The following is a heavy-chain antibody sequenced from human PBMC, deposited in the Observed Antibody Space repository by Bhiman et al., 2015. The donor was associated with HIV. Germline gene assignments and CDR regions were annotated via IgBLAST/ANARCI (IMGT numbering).Heavy chain of an antibody. CDR3: AKEAVAATLYYMDV. CDR2: ISYDGSRR. CDR1: GFTFITYG. J-gene: IGHJ6*03. V-gene: IGHV3-30*18. D-gene: IGHD6-19*01. Sequence: QVQLVESGGGVVQPGRSLRLSCAASGFTFITYGMHWVRQAPGKGLEWVALISYDGSRRSYADSVRGRFTISRDNSKNTLYLQMNSLRPEDTAMYYCAKEAVAATLYYMDVWGKGTTVTVSS.